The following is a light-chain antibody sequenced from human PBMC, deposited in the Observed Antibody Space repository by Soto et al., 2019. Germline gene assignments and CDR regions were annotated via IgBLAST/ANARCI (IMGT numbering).Light chain of an antibody. CDR3: SSYSVSSAYL. CDR2: EVS. V-gene: IGLV2-14*01. J-gene: IGLJ1*01. Sequence: QSALTQPASVSGSPGQSITISCTGTSSDVGGYDYVSGYQLHPGKDPKLMIFEVSNRPSGVSYRFSGSKSGNTASLPIAGLQVEAEADFSCSSYSVSSAYLFGTGTKLTVL. CDR1: SSDVGGYDY.